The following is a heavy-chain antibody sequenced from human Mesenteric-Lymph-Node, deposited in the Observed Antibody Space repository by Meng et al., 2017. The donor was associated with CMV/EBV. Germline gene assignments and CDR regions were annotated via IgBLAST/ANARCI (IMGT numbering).Heavy chain of an antibody. Sequence: GSLRLSCAVYGGSFSGYYWSWIRQPPGKGLECIGYIYYSGSTNYNPSLRSRVTISVDTSKNQFSLKLSSVTAADTAVYYCARVMRAWDCSSTSCSYFDYWGQGTLVTVSS. CDR2: IYYSGST. D-gene: IGHD2-2*01. V-gene: IGHV4-59*12. CDR3: ARVMRAWDCSSTSCSYFDY. CDR1: GGSFSGYY. J-gene: IGHJ4*02.